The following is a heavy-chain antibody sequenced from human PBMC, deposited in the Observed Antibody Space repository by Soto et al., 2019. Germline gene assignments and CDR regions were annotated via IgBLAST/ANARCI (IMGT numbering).Heavy chain of an antibody. Sequence: SETLSHTWAVSGGSFRCFYWTWSRQSPGKGLEWLGDINHVGITNYNPSLKSRVSIPVDTSKSQFSLKLSSVTAADTAVYYCARAHDFWGGRQQPIDSWGQGTLVTVSS. CDR2: INHVGIT. CDR1: GGSFRCFY. V-gene: IGHV4-34*01. D-gene: IGHD3-3*01. CDR3: ARAHDFWGGRQQPIDS. J-gene: IGHJ4*02.